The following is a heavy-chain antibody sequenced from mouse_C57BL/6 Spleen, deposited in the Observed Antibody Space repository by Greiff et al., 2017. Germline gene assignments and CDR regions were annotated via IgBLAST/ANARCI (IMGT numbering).Heavy chain of an antibody. Sequence: EVHLVESGGGLVKPGGSLKLSCAASGFTFSSYTMSWVRQTPEKRLEWVATISGGGGNTYYPDSVKGIFTISRDNDKNTLYLQMSSLRYEDTALYYCANYRSTYGYFDGWGTGTTVTVSS. V-gene: IGHV5-9*01. J-gene: IGHJ1*03. CDR2: ISGGGGNT. CDR1: GFTFSSYT. CDR3: ANYRSTYGYFDG. D-gene: IGHD5-1*01.